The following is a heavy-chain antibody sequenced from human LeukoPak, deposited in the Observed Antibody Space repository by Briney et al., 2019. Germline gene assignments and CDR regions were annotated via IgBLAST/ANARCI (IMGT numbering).Heavy chain of an antibody. D-gene: IGHD5-24*01. CDR2: IIPIFGIA. Sequence: SVKVSCKASGGTFSSYAISWVRQAPGQGLEWMGRIIPIFGIANYAQKFQGRVTITADKSTSTAYMELSSLRSEDTAVYYCARGPPDGYNYTPDFDYWGQGTLVTVSS. CDR3: ARGPPDGYNYTPDFDY. V-gene: IGHV1-69*04. CDR1: GGTFSSYA. J-gene: IGHJ4*02.